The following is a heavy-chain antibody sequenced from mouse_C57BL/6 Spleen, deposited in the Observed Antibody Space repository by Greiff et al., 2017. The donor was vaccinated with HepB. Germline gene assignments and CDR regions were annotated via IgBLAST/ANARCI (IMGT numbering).Heavy chain of an antibody. J-gene: IGHJ1*03. Sequence: QVQLQQPGAELVKPGASVKLSCKASGYTFTSYWMQWVKQRPGQGLEWIGEIDPSDSYTNYNQKFKGKATLTVDTSSSTAYMQLSSLTSEDSAVYYCARGDGNLSYWYFDVWGTGTTVTVSS. CDR3: ARGDGNLSYWYFDV. D-gene: IGHD2-1*01. CDR1: GYTFTSYW. V-gene: IGHV1-50*01. CDR2: IDPSDSYT.